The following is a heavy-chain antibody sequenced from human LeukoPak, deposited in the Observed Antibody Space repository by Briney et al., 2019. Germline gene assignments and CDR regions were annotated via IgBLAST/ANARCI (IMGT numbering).Heavy chain of an antibody. V-gene: IGHV3-21*04. D-gene: IGHD2-2*01. Sequence: PGGSLRLSCAASGFTFSSYSMNWVRQAPGKGLEWVSCISSSSSYIYYADSVKGRFTISRDNAKNSLYLQMNSLRAEDTAVYYCARDVGYCSSTSCPRDAFDIWGQGTMVTVSS. CDR3: ARDVGYCSSTSCPRDAFDI. J-gene: IGHJ3*02. CDR1: GFTFSSYS. CDR2: ISSSSSYI.